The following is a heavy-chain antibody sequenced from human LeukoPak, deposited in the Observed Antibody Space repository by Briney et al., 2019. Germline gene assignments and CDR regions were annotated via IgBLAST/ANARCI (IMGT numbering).Heavy chain of an antibody. CDR1: GYSISSGYY. CDR2: IYHSGST. J-gene: IGHJ4*02. Sequence: SETLSLTCAVSGYSISSGYYWGWIRQPPGKGLEWIGSIYHSGSTYYNPSLKSRVTISVDTSKNQFSLKLSSVTAADTAVYYCARGIIAVAGTFDYWGQGTLVTVSS. V-gene: IGHV4-38-2*01. CDR3: ARGIIAVAGTFDY. D-gene: IGHD6-19*01.